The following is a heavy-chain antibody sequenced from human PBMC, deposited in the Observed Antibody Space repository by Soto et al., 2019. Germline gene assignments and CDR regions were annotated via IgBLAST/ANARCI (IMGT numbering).Heavy chain of an antibody. J-gene: IGHJ2*01. CDR1: GFTFSIYA. CDR2: ISGSGGST. CDR3: ARRTVGWYFDL. V-gene: IGHV3-23*01. D-gene: IGHD4-17*01. Sequence: EVQLLESGRGLVQPGGSLRLSCAASGFTFSIYAMNWVRQAPGKGLEWVSVISGSGGSTYYADSVKGRFTISRDNSKNTLYLQMNSLSAEDTAGYYCARRTVGWYFDLWGRGTLVTVSS.